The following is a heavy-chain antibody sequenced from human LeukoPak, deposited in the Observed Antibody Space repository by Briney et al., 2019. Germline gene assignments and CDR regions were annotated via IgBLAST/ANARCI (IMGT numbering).Heavy chain of an antibody. CDR3: ARGPSGHRSDFDY. CDR2: MNPSSGNT. J-gene: IGHJ4*02. Sequence: ASVKVSCKASVYTFSNYDINWVRQATGQGLEWMAWMNPSSGNTAYAQKFQGRATLTRDTSIDTAYLELSSLRSEDTAVYYCARGPSGHRSDFDYWGQGTLVTVSS. CDR1: VYTFSNYD. V-gene: IGHV1-8*02. D-gene: IGHD1-1*01.